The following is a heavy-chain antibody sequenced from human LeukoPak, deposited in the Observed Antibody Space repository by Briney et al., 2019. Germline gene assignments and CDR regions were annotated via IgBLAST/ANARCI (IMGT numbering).Heavy chain of an antibody. CDR2: INHSGST. J-gene: IGHJ4*02. CDR3: ARQRGGSYYGDTYYFDY. V-gene: IGHV4-34*01. CDR1: GGSFSGYY. D-gene: IGHD1-26*01. Sequence: KPSETLSLTCAVYGGSFSGYYWSWIRQPPGKGLEWIGEINHSGSTNYNPSLKSRVTISVDTPKNQFSLKLSSVTAADTAVYYCARQRGGSYYGDTYYFDYWGQGTLVTVSS.